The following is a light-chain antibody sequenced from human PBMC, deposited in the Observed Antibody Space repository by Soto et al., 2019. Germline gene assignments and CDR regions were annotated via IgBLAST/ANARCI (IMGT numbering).Light chain of an antibody. CDR3: QQYNTWPRT. CDR1: QGIKDY. Sequence: EIVMTQSPATLSASPGERATLSCRASQGIKDYVAWFQQKPGQAPRLLIYGASTRATAIPARFSGSGSGTEFTLSISSLQSEDFAVYYCQQYNTWPRTFGQGTKVDIK. CDR2: GAS. J-gene: IGKJ1*01. V-gene: IGKV3-15*01.